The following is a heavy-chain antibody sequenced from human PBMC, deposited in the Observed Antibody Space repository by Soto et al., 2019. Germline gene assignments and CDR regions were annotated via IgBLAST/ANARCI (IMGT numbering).Heavy chain of an antibody. V-gene: IGHV1-2*02. Sequence: ASVKFSCKASGDTFTCYYMHWVRQAPGQGPEWMGWINPNSGGTNYAQKFKGRVTMTRHTSSSTAYMELSSLRSDDTAVYYGARDWQWPWGQGTLVT. J-gene: IGHJ5*02. CDR1: GDTFTCYY. D-gene: IGHD6-19*01. CDR3: ARDWQWP. CDR2: INPNSGGT.